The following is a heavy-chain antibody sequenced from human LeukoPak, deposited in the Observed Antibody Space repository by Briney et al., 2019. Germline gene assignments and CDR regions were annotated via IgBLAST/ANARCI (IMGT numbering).Heavy chain of an antibody. D-gene: IGHD2-2*01. CDR2: ISGSGGST. CDR3: AKDPLLYDVVVPAAPFDY. V-gene: IGHV3-23*01. Sequence: GGSLRLSCAASGFTFSSYAMSWVRQAPGKGLEWVSAISGSGGSTYYADSVKGRFTISRDNSKNTLYLQMNSLRAEDTAVYYCAKDPLLYDVVVPAAPFDYWGQGTLVTVSS. J-gene: IGHJ4*02. CDR1: GFTFSSYA.